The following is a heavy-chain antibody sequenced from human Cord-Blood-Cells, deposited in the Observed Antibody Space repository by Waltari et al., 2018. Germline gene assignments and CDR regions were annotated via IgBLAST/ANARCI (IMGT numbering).Heavy chain of an antibody. D-gene: IGHD7-27*01. CDR3: AGETVDLAFDI. CDR2: TSAYKGNP. J-gene: IGHJ3*02. CDR1: GYTFTSYG. V-gene: IGHV1-18*04. Sequence: QVQLVQSGAEVKKPGASVKVYCKAAGYTFTSYGISWVRQAPGQGLEWMGWTSAYKGNPNYAQELQGRATMTTDTATSTAYMELRSLRSDDTDVYYCAGETVDLAFDIWGQGTMVTVSS.